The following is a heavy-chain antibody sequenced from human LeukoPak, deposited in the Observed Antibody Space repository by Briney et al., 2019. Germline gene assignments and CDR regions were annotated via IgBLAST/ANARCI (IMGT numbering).Heavy chain of an antibody. V-gene: IGHV1-18*04. J-gene: IGHJ4*02. Sequence: ASVKVSCKASGYTFTGYYMHWVRQAPGQGLEWMGWISAYNGNTNYAQKLQGRVTMTTDTSTSTAYMELRSLRSDDTAVYYCARAANDFWSGYGDYWGQGTLVTVSS. CDR2: ISAYNGNT. CDR1: GYTFTGYY. D-gene: IGHD3-3*01. CDR3: ARAANDFWSGYGDY.